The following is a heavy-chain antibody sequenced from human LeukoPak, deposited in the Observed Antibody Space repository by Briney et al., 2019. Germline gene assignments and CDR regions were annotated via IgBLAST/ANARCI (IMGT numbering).Heavy chain of an antibody. Sequence: SETLSLTCTVSGGSISSYYWSWIRQPPGRGLEWIGYMYDSGTTYYSPSLKSRVTISRDTSKNQFSLRLSSVTAADTAVYYCARGHIVVNDWGQGTLVTVSS. CDR2: MYDSGTT. V-gene: IGHV4-59*01. CDR1: GGSISSYY. D-gene: IGHD2-21*01. CDR3: ARGHIVVND. J-gene: IGHJ4*02.